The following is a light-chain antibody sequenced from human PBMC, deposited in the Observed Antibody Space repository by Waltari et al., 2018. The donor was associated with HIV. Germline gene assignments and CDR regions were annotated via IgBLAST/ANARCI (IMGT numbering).Light chain of an antibody. V-gene: IGLV2-14*01. CDR2: GVK. Sequence: QSALTQPASVSGSPGQSITISCPGANTDIGLYNLVSWYRQHPDKAPQLVIYGVKTRPSGVSDRFSGSKSGNTASLTISSLQAEDEADYYCSSYTNSDILLFGGGTKLTVL. CDR3: SSYTNSDILL. CDR1: NTDIGLYNL. J-gene: IGLJ2*01.